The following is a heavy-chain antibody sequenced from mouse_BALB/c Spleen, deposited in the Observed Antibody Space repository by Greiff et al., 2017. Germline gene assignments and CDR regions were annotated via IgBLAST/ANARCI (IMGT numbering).Heavy chain of an antibody. Sequence: DVMLVESGGGLVKPGGSLKLSCAASGFTFSSYAMSWVRQTPEKRLEWVATISSGGSYTYYPDSVTGRFTISRDNAKNTLYLQMSSLRSEDTAMYYCARRERDYYAMDYWGQGTSVTVSS. CDR3: ARRERDYYAMDY. CDR2: ISSGGSYT. V-gene: IGHV5-9-1*01. CDR1: GFTFSSYA. J-gene: IGHJ4*01.